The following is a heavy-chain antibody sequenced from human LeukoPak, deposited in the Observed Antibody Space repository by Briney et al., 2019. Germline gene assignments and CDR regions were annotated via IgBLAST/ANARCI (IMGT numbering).Heavy chain of an antibody. CDR3: ARDTMRAKYYDFWSGYSNWFDP. CDR2: IKQGGSEK. D-gene: IGHD3-3*01. Sequence: GGSLRLSCAASGFTFSSYWMSWVRQAPGKGLEWVANIKQGGSEKYYVDSVKGRFTISRDNAKNSLYLQMNSLRAEDTAVYYCARDTMRAKYYDFWSGYSNWFDPWGQGTLVTVSS. J-gene: IGHJ5*02. V-gene: IGHV3-7*01. CDR1: GFTFSSYW.